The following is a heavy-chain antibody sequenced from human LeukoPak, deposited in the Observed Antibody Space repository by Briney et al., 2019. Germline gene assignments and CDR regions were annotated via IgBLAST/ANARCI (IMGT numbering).Heavy chain of an antibody. D-gene: IGHD6-13*01. J-gene: IGHJ4*02. Sequence: PSETLSLTCTVSGGSISSSSYYWGWIRQPPGKGLEWIGSIYYSGSTYYNPSLKSRVTISVYTSKNQFSLKLSSVTAADTAVYYCARDPLAAAGTDYWGQGTLVTVSS. CDR1: GGSISSSSYY. CDR3: ARDPLAAAGTDY. V-gene: IGHV4-39*07. CDR2: IYYSGST.